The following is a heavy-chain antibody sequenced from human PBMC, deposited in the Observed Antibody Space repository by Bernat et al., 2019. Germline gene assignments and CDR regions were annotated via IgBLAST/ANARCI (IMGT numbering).Heavy chain of an antibody. J-gene: IGHJ6*02. CDR1: GFTFSSYG. D-gene: IGHD2/OR15-2a*01. CDR2: IWYDGSNK. Sequence: QVQLVESGGGVVQPGRSLRLSCAASGFTFSSYGMHWVRQAPGKGLEWVAVIWYDGSNKYYADSVKGRFTISRDNSKNTLYLQMNSLRAEDTVVYYCARVHALFWAINYYYYYGMDVWGQGTTVTVSS. CDR3: ARVHALFWAINYYYYYGMDV. V-gene: IGHV3-33*01.